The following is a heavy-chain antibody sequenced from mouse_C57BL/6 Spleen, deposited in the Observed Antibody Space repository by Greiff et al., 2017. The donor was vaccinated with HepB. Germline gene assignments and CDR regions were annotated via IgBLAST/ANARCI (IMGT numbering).Heavy chain of an antibody. CDR2: IHPNSGST. V-gene: IGHV1-64*01. J-gene: IGHJ2*01. Sequence: VQLQQLGAELVKPGASVKLSCKASGYTFTSYWMHWVKQRPGQGLEWIGMIHPNSGSTNYNEKFKSKATLTVDKSSSTAYMQLSSLTSEDSAVYYCARYHDGYSYFDYWGQGTTLTVSS. CDR3: ARYHDGYSYFDY. CDR1: GYTFTSYW. D-gene: IGHD2-3*01.